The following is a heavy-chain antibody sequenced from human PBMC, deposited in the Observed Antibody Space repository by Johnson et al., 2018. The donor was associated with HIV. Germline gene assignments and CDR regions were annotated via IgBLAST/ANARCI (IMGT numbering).Heavy chain of an antibody. Sequence: QVQLVESGGGVVQPGGSLRLSCAASGFTFSSYGMHWVRQAPDKGLEWVAVISDDGSNKYYADSVKGRFIISRDNAKNSLYLQMNSLRDEETAFYFCARGRLISMIGSAGAFDIWGQGTMVTVSS. J-gene: IGHJ3*02. CDR1: GFTFSSYG. CDR2: ISDDGSNK. CDR3: ARGRLISMIGSAGAFDI. D-gene: IGHD3-22*01. V-gene: IGHV3-33*05.